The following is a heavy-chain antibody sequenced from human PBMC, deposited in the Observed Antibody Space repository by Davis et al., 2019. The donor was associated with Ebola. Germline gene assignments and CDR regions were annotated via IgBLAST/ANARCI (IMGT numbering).Heavy chain of an antibody. CDR1: GDSVSRSTG. J-gene: IGHJ4*02. Sequence: HSQTLSLTCAISGDSVSRSTGWNWIRQSPSRGLEWLGRTYFNSKWYNDYAVSVKTRITINPDTSKNQFSLQLNSVTPEDTAVYYCARGWLRTSFDYWGQGTLVTVSS. CDR3: ARGWLRTSFDY. V-gene: IGHV6-1*01. D-gene: IGHD6-19*01. CDR2: TYFNSKWYN.